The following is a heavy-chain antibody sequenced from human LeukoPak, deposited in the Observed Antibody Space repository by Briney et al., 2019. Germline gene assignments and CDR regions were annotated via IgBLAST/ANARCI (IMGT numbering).Heavy chain of an antibody. Sequence: GGSLRLSCATSGFTFSSHWMHWVRQAPGKGLVWVSRINLDGTSTSYAESVKGRFTISRDNAKNTLYLQMNSLRAEDTAMYYCARLAVTTPFDYWGQGTLVIVSS. V-gene: IGHV3-74*01. J-gene: IGHJ4*02. CDR1: GFTFSSHW. CDR3: ARLAVTTPFDY. CDR2: INLDGTST. D-gene: IGHD4-11*01.